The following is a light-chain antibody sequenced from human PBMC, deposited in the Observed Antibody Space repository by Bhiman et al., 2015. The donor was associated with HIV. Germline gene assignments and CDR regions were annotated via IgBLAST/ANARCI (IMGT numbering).Light chain of an antibody. J-gene: IGLJ1*01. V-gene: IGLV2-14*03. CDR2: DVS. CDR1: SSDVGDYNF. Sequence: QSALTQPASVSGSPGQSITISCTGTSSDVGDYNFVSWYQHHPGKAPKLMIYDVSKRPSGVSNRFSGSKSGNTASLTISGLQAEDEADYYCSSYTSSSLYVFGTGTKVTVL. CDR3: SSYTSSSLYV.